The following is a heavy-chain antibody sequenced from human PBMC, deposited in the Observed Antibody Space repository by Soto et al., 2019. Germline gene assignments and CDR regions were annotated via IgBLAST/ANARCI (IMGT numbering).Heavy chain of an antibody. CDR2: IYYSGST. V-gene: IGHV4-59*01. D-gene: IGHD5-18*01. CDR1: GGSIRSYY. Sequence: TLSITCTVSGGSIRSYYWSWIRQPPGKGLEWIGYIYYSGSTDYNPSLKSRVTISVDTSKNQFSLKLRSVTAADTAVYYCARVSYNFDDWGQGILVTVSS. J-gene: IGHJ4*02. CDR3: ARVSYNFDD.